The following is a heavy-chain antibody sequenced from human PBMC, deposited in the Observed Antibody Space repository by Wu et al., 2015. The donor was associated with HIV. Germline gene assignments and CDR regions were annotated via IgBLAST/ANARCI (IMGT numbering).Heavy chain of an antibody. CDR3: ARTTVTTVGFWYFDL. D-gene: IGHD4-17*01. CDR1: GGSITSGDYY. J-gene: IGHJ2*01. Sequence: QVQLQESGPGLVKPSQTPSLTCSFLGGSITSGDYYWSWIRQSAGKGLEWIGYIYYSGSTNYNPSLKSRINVSVDTSKNQISLKLSSVTAADTAVCCARTTVTTVGFWYFDLWGRGTLVTVSS. V-gene: IGHV4-30-4*01. CDR2: IYYSGST.